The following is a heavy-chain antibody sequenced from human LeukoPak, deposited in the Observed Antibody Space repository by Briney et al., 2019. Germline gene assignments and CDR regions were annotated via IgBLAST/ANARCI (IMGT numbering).Heavy chain of an antibody. D-gene: IGHD6-13*01. CDR3: AKDSYSKGDF. CDR2: ISGRGIST. CDR1: GFTFSNYA. Sequence: AGGSLRLSCAASGFTFSNYAMNWVRQAPGKGLEWVSSISGRGISTFYADSVKGRFTISRDNAKNSLYLQMNSLRAEDTAVYYCAKDSYSKGDFWGQGILVTVSS. J-gene: IGHJ4*02. V-gene: IGHV3-23*01.